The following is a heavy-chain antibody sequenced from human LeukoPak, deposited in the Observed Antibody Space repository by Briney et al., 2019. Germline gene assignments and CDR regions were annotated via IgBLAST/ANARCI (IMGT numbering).Heavy chain of an antibody. CDR3: AHSGEDAVGYYYDY. Sequence: SGPTLANPTQTLTLTCTFSGFSLSTSAVGVGWIRQSPGKALDWLAIIYSNDDKRYSPSLRSRLTITMDTSKNQVVLTMTNMDPVDTATYYCAHSGEDAVGYYYDYWGQGTLVTVSS. V-gene: IGHV2-5*01. CDR2: IYSNDDK. CDR1: GFSLSTSAVG. J-gene: IGHJ4*02. D-gene: IGHD3-22*01.